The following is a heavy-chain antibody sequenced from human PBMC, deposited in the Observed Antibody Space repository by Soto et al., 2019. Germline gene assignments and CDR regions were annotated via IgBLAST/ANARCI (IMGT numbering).Heavy chain of an antibody. CDR2: ISWNSGRV. CDR1: GFTFDDYA. Sequence: GGSLRLSCAASGFTFDDYAMHWVRQAPGKGLEWVSGISWNSGRVGSADSVKGRFTISRDNAKSSLYLKLSSVTAADTAVYYCARSNGYDKYFDYWGQGTLVTVSS. CDR3: ARSNGYDKYFDY. J-gene: IGHJ4*02. V-gene: IGHV3-9*01. D-gene: IGHD5-12*01.